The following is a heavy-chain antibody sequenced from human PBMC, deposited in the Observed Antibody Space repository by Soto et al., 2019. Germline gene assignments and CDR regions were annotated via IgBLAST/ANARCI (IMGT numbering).Heavy chain of an antibody. D-gene: IGHD7-27*01. J-gene: IGHJ4*02. CDR3: ARGPSGDNVDY. CDR1: GGSISSGGYF. Sequence: QVQLQESGPGLVKPSQTLSLTCTVSGGSISSGGYFWSWIRQPPDQGLERIGHIYHGGTIYNNPSLNSRITISVDTSKAQFSQKLSSVTAADTAVYYCARGPSGDNVDYWGQGILVTVSS. V-gene: IGHV4-30-4*01. CDR2: IYHGGTI.